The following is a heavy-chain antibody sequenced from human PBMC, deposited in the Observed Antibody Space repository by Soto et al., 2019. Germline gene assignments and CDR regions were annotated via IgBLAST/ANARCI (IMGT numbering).Heavy chain of an antibody. J-gene: IGHJ4*02. V-gene: IGHV5-51*01. CDR2: IYPGDHET. D-gene: IGHD6-13*01. Sequence: PGESLKISCQCSGYTFSNFLIGCVRQLPWKGLEWMVIIYPGDHETRYSPSFHGKVTISADKSINTAYLQWNSLEASDTAFYFCARSPRSSPYFDYWGQGALVTVSS. CDR1: GYTFSNFL. CDR3: ARSPRSSPYFDY.